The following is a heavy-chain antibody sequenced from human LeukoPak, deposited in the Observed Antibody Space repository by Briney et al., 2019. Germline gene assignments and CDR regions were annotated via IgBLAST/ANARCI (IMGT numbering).Heavy chain of an antibody. CDR2: ISGSGGST. D-gene: IGHD3-16*02. J-gene: IGHJ4*02. Sequence: GGSLRLSCAASGFTFSSYAMSWVRQAPGKGLEWVSAISGSGGSTYYGDSVKGRFTISRDNSKNTLYLQMNSLRAEDTAVYYCAKGRSYPQRNTDYWGQGTLVTVSS. CDR3: AKGRSYPQRNTDY. CDR1: GFTFSSYA. V-gene: IGHV3-23*01.